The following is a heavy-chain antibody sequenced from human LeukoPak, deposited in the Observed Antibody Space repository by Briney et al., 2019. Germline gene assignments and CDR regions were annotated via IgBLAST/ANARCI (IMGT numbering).Heavy chain of an antibody. CDR1: GYTFISYG. V-gene: IGHV1-18*01. D-gene: IGHD6-19*01. Sequence: ASVKVPCKASGYTFISYGISWVRQAPGQGLEWMGWVSPYNGNTMSAQKLQGRVTMTTDTSTATAYMELTSLRSDDTAVYYCARGGGSGLSHWGQGTLVTVSP. CDR3: ARGGGSGLSH. J-gene: IGHJ4*02. CDR2: VSPYNGNT.